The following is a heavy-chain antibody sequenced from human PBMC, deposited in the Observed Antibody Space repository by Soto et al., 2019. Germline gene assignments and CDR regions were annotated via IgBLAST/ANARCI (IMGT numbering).Heavy chain of an antibody. Sequence: GGSLRLSCAASGFTFSSYGMHWVRQAPGKGLEWVAVISYDGSNKYYADSVKGRFTISRDNSKNTLYLQMNSLRAEDTAVYYCAKGGCTNGICYDYYYYMDVWGKGTTVTVSS. J-gene: IGHJ6*03. V-gene: IGHV3-30*18. D-gene: IGHD2-8*01. CDR2: ISYDGSNK. CDR3: AKGGCTNGICYDYYYYMDV. CDR1: GFTFSSYG.